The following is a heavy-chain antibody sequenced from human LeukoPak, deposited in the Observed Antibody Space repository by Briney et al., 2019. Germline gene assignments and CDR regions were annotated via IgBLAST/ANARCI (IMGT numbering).Heavy chain of an antibody. J-gene: IGHJ3*02. V-gene: IGHV3-9*01. Sequence: GGSLRLSCAASGFTFDDYAMHWVRQAPGKGLEWVSGISWNSGSIGYADSVKGRFTISRDNAKNSLYLQMNSLRAEDTAVYYCAREILRGSDAFDIWGQGTMVTVSS. CDR3: AREILRGSDAFDI. CDR1: GFTFDDYA. CDR2: ISWNSGSI. D-gene: IGHD3-16*01.